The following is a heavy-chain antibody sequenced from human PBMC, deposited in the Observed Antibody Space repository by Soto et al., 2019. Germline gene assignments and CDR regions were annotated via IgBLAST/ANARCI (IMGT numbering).Heavy chain of an antibody. J-gene: IGHJ6*02. D-gene: IGHD4-4*01. CDR1: GGTFTTYA. V-gene: IGHV1-69*01. CDR2: IIPMYNKA. Sequence: QVQLVQSGAEVKKPGSSVRVSCQASGGTFTTYAFNWVRQAPGQGLEWMGGIIPMYNKANYAPNFLGRVTISADPSTSTAYMELTTRRSEDTAVYFCARGYSGGYYYAMDVWGQGTTVTVSS. CDR3: ARGYSGGYYYAMDV.